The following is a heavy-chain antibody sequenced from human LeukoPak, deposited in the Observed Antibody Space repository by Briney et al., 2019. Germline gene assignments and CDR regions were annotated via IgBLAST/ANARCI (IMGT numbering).Heavy chain of an antibody. D-gene: IGHD3/OR15-3a*01. V-gene: IGHV3-23*01. CDR2: ISGSGTGT. J-gene: IGHJ4*02. CDR1: GFTFSSYA. CDR3: AKDLSSGTGRGFDY. Sequence: GGSLRLSCAASGFTFSSYAMSWVRQAPGKGLEWVSGISGSGTGTYYADSVKGRFTISRDNSKNTLFLQMNSLRAEDTALYYCAKDLSSGTGRGFDYWGQGTLVTVSS.